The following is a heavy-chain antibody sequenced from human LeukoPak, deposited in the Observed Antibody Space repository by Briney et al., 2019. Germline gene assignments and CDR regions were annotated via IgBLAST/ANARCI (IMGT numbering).Heavy chain of an antibody. D-gene: IGHD3-9*01. CDR3: ARDFYDILTGPWQTRTMEYYFDY. V-gene: IGHV1-69*01. CDR1: GGTFSSYA. Sequence: SVKVSCKASGGTFSSYAISWVRQAPGQGLEWMGGIIPIFGTANYAQKFQGRVTITADESMSTAYMELSSLRSEDTAVYYCARDFYDILTGPWQTRTMEYYFDYWGQGTLVTVSS. CDR2: IIPIFGTA. J-gene: IGHJ4*02.